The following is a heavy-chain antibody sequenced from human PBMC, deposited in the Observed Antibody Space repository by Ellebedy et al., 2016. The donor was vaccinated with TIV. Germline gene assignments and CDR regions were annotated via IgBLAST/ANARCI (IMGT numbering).Heavy chain of an antibody. CDR2: INHSGST. Sequence: SETLSLXCTVYGGSFSGYYWTWIRQPPGKGLEWIGEINHSGSTNYNSSLKSRVTISIDTSKNQFSLKLSSVTAADTAVYFCARGSRLTGARCSDYWGQGTLVTVSS. CDR1: GGSFSGYY. CDR3: ARGSRLTGARCSDY. D-gene: IGHD1-7*01. V-gene: IGHV4-34*01. J-gene: IGHJ4*02.